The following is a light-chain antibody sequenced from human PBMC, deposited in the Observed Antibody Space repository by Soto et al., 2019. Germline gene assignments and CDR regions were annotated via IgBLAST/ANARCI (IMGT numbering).Light chain of an antibody. Sequence: DIQMTQSPSSLSASVGDRVTITCQASQDITNSLNWYQQKPGKAPKVLIYDASILETGVPSRFIGSGSGTDFTFTISSLQPEYVATYYCQQYDNLTLTFGPGTTVDIE. CDR1: QDITNS. CDR3: QQYDNLTLT. J-gene: IGKJ3*01. CDR2: DAS. V-gene: IGKV1-33*01.